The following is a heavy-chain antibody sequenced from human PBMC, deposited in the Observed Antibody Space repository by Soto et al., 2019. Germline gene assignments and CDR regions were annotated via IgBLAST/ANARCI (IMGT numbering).Heavy chain of an antibody. D-gene: IGHD3-10*01. CDR2: IYYSGST. J-gene: IGHJ3*02. Sequence: PSETLSLTCTVSGGSISSYYWSWIRQPPGKGLEWIGYIYYSGSTNYNPSLKSRVTISVDTSKNQFSLKLSSVTAADTAVYFCAIVLEPMVRGGKNIAAFDIWGQGTMLTVS. CDR3: AIVLEPMVRGGKNIAAFDI. CDR1: GGSISSYY. V-gene: IGHV4-59*01.